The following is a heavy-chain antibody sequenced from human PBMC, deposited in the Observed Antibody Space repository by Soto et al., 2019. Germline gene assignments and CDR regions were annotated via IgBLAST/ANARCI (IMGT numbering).Heavy chain of an antibody. V-gene: IGHV1-8*01. Sequence: GASVKVSCKASGYTFTSYDINWVRQATGQGLEWMGWMSPNSGNTGYAQKFQGRVTMTRNTSISTAYMELSSLRSEDTAVYYCATQIAVAGTSTTTFDPWGQGTLVTVSS. CDR2: MSPNSGNT. CDR3: ATQIAVAGTSTTTFDP. J-gene: IGHJ5*02. D-gene: IGHD6-19*01. CDR1: GYTFTSYD.